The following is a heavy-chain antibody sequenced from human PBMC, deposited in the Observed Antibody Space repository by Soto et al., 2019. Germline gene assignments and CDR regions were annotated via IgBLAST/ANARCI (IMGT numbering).Heavy chain of an antibody. CDR3: AREVVSGGYPYYYYGMDV. V-gene: IGHV4-30-4*01. D-gene: IGHD3-16*01. CDR2: IYYSGST. Sequence: PSETLSLTCTVSGGSISSGDNYWSWIRQPPGKGLEWIGYIYYSGSTYYNPSLKRRVTISVDTSQNQFSLKLSSVTAADTAVYYCAREVVSGGYPYYYYGMDVWGQGTTVTVSS. CDR1: GGSISSGDNY. J-gene: IGHJ6*02.